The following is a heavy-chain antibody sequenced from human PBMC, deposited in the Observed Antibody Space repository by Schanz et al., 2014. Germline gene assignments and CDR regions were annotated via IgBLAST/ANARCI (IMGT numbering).Heavy chain of an antibody. V-gene: IGHV3-23*01. CDR2: ISGSSENT. Sequence: EVQLLESGGGLVQPGGSLRLSCTVSGFTVNNYAMTWVRQAPGKGLEWVATISGSSENTYYADSVKGRVTISRDNSRNTLFLQMRNLRADDTALYYCAKGKSEVRGIILDYWGQGTMVVASS. D-gene: IGHD3-10*01. J-gene: IGHJ4*02. CDR1: GFTVNNYA. CDR3: AKGKSEVRGIILDY.